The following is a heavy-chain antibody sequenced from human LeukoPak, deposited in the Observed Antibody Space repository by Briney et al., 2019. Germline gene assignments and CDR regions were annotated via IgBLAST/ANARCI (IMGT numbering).Heavy chain of an antibody. J-gene: IGHJ4*02. CDR2: FEPEDGEDGET. V-gene: IGHV1-24*01. Sequence: ASVKVSCKVSGSSLIEVAMHWVRQDPGTRLEWAGSFEPEDGEDGETHYAQKFQGRVTMTEDASTDTAYMELTSLSSEDTALYYCAMTDRYAGRPFDYWGQGTLVTVSS. D-gene: IGHD3-9*01. CDR1: GSSLIEVA. CDR3: AMTDRYAGRPFDY.